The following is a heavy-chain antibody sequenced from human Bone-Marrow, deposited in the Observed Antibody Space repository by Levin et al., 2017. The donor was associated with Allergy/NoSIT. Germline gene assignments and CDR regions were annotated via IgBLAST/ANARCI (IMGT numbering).Heavy chain of an antibody. D-gene: IGHD3-10*01. CDR1: GFTFSSYG. CDR3: AKDYGFFGEVPRYYFDY. CDR2: ISYDGSNK. J-gene: IGHJ4*02. V-gene: IGHV3-30*18. Sequence: GGSLRLSCAASGFTFSSYGMHWVRQAPGKGLEWVAVISYDGSNKYYADSVKGRFTISRDNSKNTLYLQMNSLRAEDTAVYYCAKDYGFFGEVPRYYFDYWGQGTLVTVSS.